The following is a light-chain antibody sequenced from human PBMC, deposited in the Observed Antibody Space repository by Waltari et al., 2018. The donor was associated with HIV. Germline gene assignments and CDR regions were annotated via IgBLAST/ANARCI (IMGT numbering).Light chain of an antibody. CDR1: SSAVGAYQF. Sequence: QSALTQPRSVSGSPGQSVTISCTGTSSAVGAYQFVSWYQQHPGKAPKLLIYDVTTRPSGVPDRFSGSKSGNSASLIISGLQAGDEAHYFCCSYAGNYAWVFGGGTKLTVL. J-gene: IGLJ3*02. CDR2: DVT. CDR3: CSYAGNYAWV. V-gene: IGLV2-11*01.